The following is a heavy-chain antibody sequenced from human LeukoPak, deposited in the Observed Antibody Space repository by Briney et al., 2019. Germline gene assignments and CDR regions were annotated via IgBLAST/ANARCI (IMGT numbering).Heavy chain of an antibody. D-gene: IGHD6-19*01. J-gene: IGHJ4*02. CDR2: IIPILGIA. V-gene: IGHV1-69*04. CDR3: ARDTAVASSGWEN. Sequence: ASVEVSCKASGGTFSSYAISWVRQAPGQGLEWMGRIIPILGIANYAQKFQGRVTITADKSTSTAYMELSSLRSEDTAVYYCARDTAVASSGWENWGQGTLVTVSS. CDR1: GGTFSSYA.